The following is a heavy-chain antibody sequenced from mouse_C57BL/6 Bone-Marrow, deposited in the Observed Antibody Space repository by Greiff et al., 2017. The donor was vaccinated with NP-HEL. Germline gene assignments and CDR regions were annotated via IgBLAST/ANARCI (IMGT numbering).Heavy chain of an antibody. CDR3: ARKGGSSQYYFDY. CDR1: GYTFTDHT. CDR2: IYPRDGST. V-gene: IGHV1-78*01. J-gene: IGHJ2*01. D-gene: IGHD1-1*01. Sequence: QVQLQQSDAELVKPGASVKISCKVSGYTFTDHTIHWMKQRPEQGLEWIGYIYPRDGSTKYNEKFKGKATLTADKYSSTAYMQLNSLSSEDSAVYFCARKGGSSQYYFDYWGQGTTLTVSS.